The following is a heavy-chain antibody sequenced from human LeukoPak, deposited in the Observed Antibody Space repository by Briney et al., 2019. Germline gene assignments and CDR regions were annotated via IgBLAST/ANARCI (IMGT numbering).Heavy chain of an antibody. CDR2: INHSGST. CDR1: GGSFSGYY. D-gene: IGHD3-22*01. CDR3: ARAVPVKYYYDSSGYYPGAFDI. J-gene: IGHJ3*02. Sequence: SETLSLTCAVYGGSFSGYYWSWIRQPPGKGLEWIGEINHSGSTNYNPSLKSRVTISVDTSKNQFSLKLSSVTAADTAVYYCARAVPVKYYYDSSGYYPGAFDIWGQGTMVTASS. V-gene: IGHV4-34*01.